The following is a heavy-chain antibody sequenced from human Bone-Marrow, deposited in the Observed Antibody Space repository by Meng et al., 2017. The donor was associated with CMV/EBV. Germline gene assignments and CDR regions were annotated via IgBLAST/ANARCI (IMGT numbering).Heavy chain of an antibody. Sequence: VSGGSISSSSYYWGWIRQPPGKGLEWIGSIYYSGSTYYNPSLKSRVTIPVDTSKNQFSLKLSSVTAADTAVYYCARDASRPYNWFDPWGQGTLVTVSS. J-gene: IGHJ5*02. CDR1: GGSISSSSYY. CDR3: ARDASRPYNWFDP. V-gene: IGHV4-39*07. CDR2: IYYSGST.